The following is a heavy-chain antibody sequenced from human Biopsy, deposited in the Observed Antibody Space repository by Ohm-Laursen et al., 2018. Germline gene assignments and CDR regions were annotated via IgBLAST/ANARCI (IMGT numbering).Heavy chain of an antibody. CDR1: GGTFSSYI. CDR3: ARHYYDTSGYNWFDP. D-gene: IGHD3-22*01. Sequence: VASVKVSCKASGGTFSSYIFAWVRQAPGQRPEWMGDVMPFFGTAQYAPKLQGRVSMTADKTTCTAYMELTSLTSEDTAVYFCARHYYDTSGYNWFDPWGQGTLVTVSS. J-gene: IGHJ5*02. CDR2: VMPFFGTA. V-gene: IGHV1-69*06.